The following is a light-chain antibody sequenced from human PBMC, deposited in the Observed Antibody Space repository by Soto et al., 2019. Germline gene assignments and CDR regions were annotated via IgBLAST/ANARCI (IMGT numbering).Light chain of an antibody. V-gene: IGKV3-20*01. J-gene: IGKJ2*01. CDR2: GAS. CDR3: QQYGRSLYT. CDR1: QSVSSSY. Sequence: EIVLTQSPGTLSLPPGERATLSCRASQSVSSSYLAWYQQKPGQAPRLLIYGASSRATGIPDRFSGSGSGTDFTLTISRLEPEDFAVYYCQQYGRSLYTFGQGTKLEIK.